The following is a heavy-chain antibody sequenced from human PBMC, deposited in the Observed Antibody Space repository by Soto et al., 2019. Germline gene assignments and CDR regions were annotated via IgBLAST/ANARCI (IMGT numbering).Heavy chain of an antibody. Sequence: ESGGGLEQPGGSLRLSCAASRFTFSSYSMNWVRQAPGKGLEWVSYISSSSSTIYYADSVKGRFTISRDNAKNSLYLQMNSLRDEDTAVYYCATDVLRFLESSYYYYGMDVWGQGTTVTVSS. CDR3: ATDVLRFLESSYYYYGMDV. CDR1: RFTFSSYS. V-gene: IGHV3-48*02. D-gene: IGHD3-3*01. CDR2: ISSSSSTI. J-gene: IGHJ6*02.